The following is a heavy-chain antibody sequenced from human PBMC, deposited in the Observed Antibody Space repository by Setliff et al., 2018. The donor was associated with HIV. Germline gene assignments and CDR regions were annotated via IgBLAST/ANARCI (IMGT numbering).Heavy chain of an antibody. J-gene: IGHJ4*02. CDR2: IKEDGSEK. CDR1: GFTFSSYW. CDR3: ARDLAY. V-gene: IGHV3-7*03. Sequence: PGESLTISCAASGFTFSSYWMSWVRQAPGKGLEWVANIKEDGSEKYYVDSVKGRFTISRGNAQNSLYLQMSSLKVEDTAVYYCARDLAYWGQGTLVTVSS.